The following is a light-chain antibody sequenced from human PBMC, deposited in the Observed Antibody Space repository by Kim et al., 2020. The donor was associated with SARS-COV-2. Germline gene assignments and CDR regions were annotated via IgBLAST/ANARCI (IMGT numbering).Light chain of an antibody. V-gene: IGKV3-11*01. J-gene: IGKJ4*01. CDR2: DAS. Sequence: EIVLTQSPATLSLSPGERATLSCRASQSVGSYLAWYQQRPGQAPRLLIYDASNRATGIPARFSGSGSGTAFTLTINSLEPEDFAVYYCQQRANWPTVTFGGGTKVEI. CDR3: QQRANWPTVT. CDR1: QSVGSY.